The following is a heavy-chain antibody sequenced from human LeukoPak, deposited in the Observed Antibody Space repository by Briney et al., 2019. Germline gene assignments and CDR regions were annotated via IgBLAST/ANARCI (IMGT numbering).Heavy chain of an antibody. J-gene: IGHJ3*02. CDR2: ISSSSSYI. CDR3: ARDPYCGGDCYPDAFDI. V-gene: IGHV3-21*01. CDR1: GFTFSSYS. D-gene: IGHD2-21*02. Sequence: GGSLRLSCAASGFTFSSYSMNWVRQAPGQGLEWVSSISSSSSYIYYADSVKGRFTISRDNAKNSLYLQMNSLRAEDTAVYYCARDPYCGGDCYPDAFDIWGQGTMVTVSS.